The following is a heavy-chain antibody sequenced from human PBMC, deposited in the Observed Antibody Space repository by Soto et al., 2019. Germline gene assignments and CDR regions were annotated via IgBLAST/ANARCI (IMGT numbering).Heavy chain of an antibody. D-gene: IGHD4-17*01. J-gene: IGHJ6*02. CDR2: IYYSGST. CDR1: GGSISSGGDY. V-gene: IGHV4-31*03. Sequence: QVQLQESGPGLVKPSQTLSLTCTVSGGSISSGGDYWSWIRQHPGKGLEWIGYIYYSGSTYYNPSRQSGVTISVDTSKNQFSLKLSSVTAADTAVYYCARDRTDYGGNYYYYGMDVWGQGTTVTVSS. CDR3: ARDRTDYGGNYYYYGMDV.